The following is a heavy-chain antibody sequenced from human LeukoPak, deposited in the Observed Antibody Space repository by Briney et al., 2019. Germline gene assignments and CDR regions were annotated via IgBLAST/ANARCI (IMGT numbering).Heavy chain of an antibody. Sequence: ASVKVSCKTSGYTFTNYGISWVRQAPGQGLEWMGCITTHNGKTNYAETLQGRVTMTTDAFTNTVYMDLRSLRSDDTAVYFCVREGSTIYDFDHWGQGTLVTVSS. D-gene: IGHD3-3*01. J-gene: IGHJ4*02. CDR3: VREGSTIYDFDH. CDR2: ITTHNGKT. V-gene: IGHV1-18*01. CDR1: GYTFTNYG.